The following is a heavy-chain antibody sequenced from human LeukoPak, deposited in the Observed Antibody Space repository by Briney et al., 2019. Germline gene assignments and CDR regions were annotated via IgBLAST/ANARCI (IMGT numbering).Heavy chain of an antibody. CDR3: AKELRPNDH. J-gene: IGHJ5*02. Sequence: GGSLRLSCAASGFTFSSHAMSWVRQAPGRGLEWVSSIDISGSNAYYADSVKGRFTISRDNSRNTLYLQMDSLRVEDSAIYYCAKELRPNDHWGQGTLVTVSS. D-gene: IGHD4-17*01. CDR2: IDISGSNA. CDR1: GFTFSSHA. V-gene: IGHV3-23*01.